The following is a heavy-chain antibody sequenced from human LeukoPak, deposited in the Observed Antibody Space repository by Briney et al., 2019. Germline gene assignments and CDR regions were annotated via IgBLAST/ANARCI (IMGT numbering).Heavy chain of an antibody. D-gene: IGHD3-9*01. CDR1: GGSISNGDYY. CDR2: IYYSGST. CDR3: ARDQFVYGISTGFRFDP. Sequence: SETLSLTCTVSGGSISNGDYYWSWIRQPPGKGLEWIGYIYYSGSTYYNPSLKSRVTISLDTSKNQFSLKLTSVTAADTAVYYCARDQFVYGISTGFRFDPWGQGTLVTVSS. J-gene: IGHJ5*02. V-gene: IGHV4-30-4*01.